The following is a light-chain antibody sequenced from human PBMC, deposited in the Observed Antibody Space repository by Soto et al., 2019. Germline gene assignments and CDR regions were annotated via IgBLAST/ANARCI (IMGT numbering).Light chain of an antibody. CDR1: SSDVGGYNY. CDR2: GVS. V-gene: IGLV2-14*01. J-gene: IGLJ2*01. CDR3: SSYKTSSTVVL. Sequence: QSALTQPASVSGSPGQSITISCTGTSSDVGGYNYVSWYQQYPGKAPKLMIFGVSDRPSGVSNRFSGSKSGNTASLTISGLPAEDEADYYCSSYKTSSTVVLFGGGTKLTVL.